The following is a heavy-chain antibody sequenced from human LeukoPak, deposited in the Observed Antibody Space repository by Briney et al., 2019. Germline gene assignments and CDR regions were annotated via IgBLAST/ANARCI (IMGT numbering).Heavy chain of an antibody. V-gene: IGHV4-59*11. D-gene: IGHD3-10*01. CDR2: IYYIGSY. CDR3: ARTYYFPSGSYYDEWGFDF. J-gene: IGHJ4*02. CDR1: GGSISSHY. Sequence: PSETLSLTCTVSGGSISSHYWSWIRHPPGKGLEWIGYIYYIGSYNYNASLKSRVTISRYTSNNQFSLRLTSVTTADTAVYYCARTYYFPSGSYYDEWGFDFWGQGTLVSVSS.